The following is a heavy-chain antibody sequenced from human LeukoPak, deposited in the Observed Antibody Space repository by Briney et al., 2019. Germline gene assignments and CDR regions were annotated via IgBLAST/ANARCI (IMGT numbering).Heavy chain of an antibody. V-gene: IGHV3-53*01. CDR3: ATSQGPGNHWFDP. Sequence: GGSLRLSCAASGFTVTSNSMNWVRQAPGKGLEWVSVISTGDEIHYAESVRGRFTISRDSSSNTLSLHMNSLSVEDTAIYYCATSQGPGNHWFDPWGQGTLVTVSS. CDR2: ISTGDEI. J-gene: IGHJ5*02. CDR1: GFTVTSNS.